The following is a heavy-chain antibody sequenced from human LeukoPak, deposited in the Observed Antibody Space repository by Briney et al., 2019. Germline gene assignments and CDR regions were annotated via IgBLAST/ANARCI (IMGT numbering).Heavy chain of an antibody. CDR3: ARPDDYGDYAGYFQH. V-gene: IGHV3-7*01. J-gene: IGHJ1*01. CDR1: GFTFSSYW. CDR2: IKQDGSEK. Sequence: GGSLRLSCAASGFTFSSYWMSWVRQAPGKGLEWVANIKQDGSEKYYVDSVKGRFTISRDNAKNSLYLQMNSLRAEDTAVYYCARPDDYGDYAGYFQHWGQGTLVTVSS. D-gene: IGHD4-17*01.